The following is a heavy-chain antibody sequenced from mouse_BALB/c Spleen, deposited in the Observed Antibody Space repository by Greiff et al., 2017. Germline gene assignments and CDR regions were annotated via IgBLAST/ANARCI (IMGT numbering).Heavy chain of an antibody. V-gene: IGHV3-2*02. CDR3: ARSYSYAMDY. CDR1: GYSITSDYA. D-gene: IGHD2-10*01. Sequence: EVKLMESGPGLVKPSQSLSLTCTVTGYSITSDYAWNWIRQFPGNKLEWMGYISYSGSTIYNPSLKSRISITRDTSKNQFFLQLNSVTTEDTATYYCARSYSYAMDYWGQGTSVTVSS. J-gene: IGHJ4*01. CDR2: ISYSGST.